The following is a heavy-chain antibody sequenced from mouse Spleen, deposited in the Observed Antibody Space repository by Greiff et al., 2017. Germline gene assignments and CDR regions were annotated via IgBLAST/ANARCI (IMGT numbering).Heavy chain of an antibody. D-gene: IGHD2-3*01. Sequence: QVQLQQSGTELVKPGASVKLSCKASGYTFTSYWMHWVKQRPGQGLEWIGNINPSNGGTNYNEKFKSKATLTVDKSSSTAYMQLSSLTSEDSAVYYCARGYYDGYYWYFDVWGAGTTVTVSS. CDR3: ARGYYDGYYWYFDV. CDR1: GYTFTSYW. CDR2: INPSNGGT. J-gene: IGHJ1*01. V-gene: IGHV1-53*01.